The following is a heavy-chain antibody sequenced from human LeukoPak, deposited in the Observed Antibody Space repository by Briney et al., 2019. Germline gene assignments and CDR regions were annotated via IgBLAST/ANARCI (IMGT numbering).Heavy chain of an antibody. D-gene: IGHD2-2*01. CDR3: ARESVTSSSEVFDY. V-gene: IGHV4-4*02. CDR1: GGSISSNNW. Sequence: PSETLSLTCTVSGGSISSNNWWSWVRQPPGKGLEWIGEIFHSGSTNYNPSLKSRVTISVDKSKNQFSLKLSSVTAADTAVYYCARESVTSSSEVFDYWGQGTLVTVSS. CDR2: IFHSGST. J-gene: IGHJ4*02.